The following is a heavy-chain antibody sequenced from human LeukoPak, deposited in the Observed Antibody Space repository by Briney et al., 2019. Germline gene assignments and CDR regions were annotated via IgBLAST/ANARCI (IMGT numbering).Heavy chain of an antibody. CDR1: GYTFTSYG. J-gene: IGHJ5*02. D-gene: IGHD6-6*01. Sequence: GASVKVSCKASGYTFTSYGISWVRQAPGQGLEWVGWISAYNGNTNYAQKLQGRVTMTTDTSTSTAYMELRSLRSDDTAVYYCARNPGAPYSSSSRWFDPWGQGTLVTVSS. CDR2: ISAYNGNT. CDR3: ARNPGAPYSSSSRWFDP. V-gene: IGHV1-18*01.